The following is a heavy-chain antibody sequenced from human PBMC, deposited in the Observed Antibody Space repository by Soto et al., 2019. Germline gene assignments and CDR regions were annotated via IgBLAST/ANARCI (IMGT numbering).Heavy chain of an antibody. V-gene: IGHV3-48*01. CDR3: AREPGTTGAYYYYMDV. Sequence: GGSLRLSCAASGFTFSSYSMNWVRQAPGKGLEWVSYISSSSSTIYYADSVKGRFTISRDNAKNSLYLQMNSLRAEDTAVYYCAREPGTTGAYYYYMDVWGKGTTVTVSS. D-gene: IGHD1-7*01. CDR1: GFTFSSYS. J-gene: IGHJ6*03. CDR2: ISSSSSTI.